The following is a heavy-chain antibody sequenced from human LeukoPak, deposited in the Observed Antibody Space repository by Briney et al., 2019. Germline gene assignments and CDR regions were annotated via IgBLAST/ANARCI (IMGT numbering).Heavy chain of an antibody. CDR1: GGSISSSSYY. CDR3: ARADFWSGYYNYFDY. Sequence: PSETLSLTCTVSGGSISSSSYYWGWIRQPPGKGLEWIGSIYYSGSTYYNPSLKSRVTISVDTSKNQFSLKLSSVTAADTAVYYCARADFWSGYYNYFDYWGQGTLVTVSS. D-gene: IGHD3-3*01. CDR2: IYYSGST. J-gene: IGHJ4*02. V-gene: IGHV4-39*07.